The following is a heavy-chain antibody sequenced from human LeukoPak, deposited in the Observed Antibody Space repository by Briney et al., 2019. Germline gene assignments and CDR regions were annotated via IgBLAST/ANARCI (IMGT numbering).Heavy chain of an antibody. D-gene: IGHD3-3*01. Sequence: GGSLRLSCAASGFTFSSYSMNWVRQAPGKGLEWVSSISSSSSYIYYADSVKGRFTISRDNAKNSLYLQMNSLRAEDTAVYYCARVPVASYYDFWSGPTDYYFDYWGQGTLVTVSS. CDR1: GFTFSSYS. J-gene: IGHJ4*02. V-gene: IGHV3-21*01. CDR2: ISSSSSYI. CDR3: ARVPVASYYDFWSGPTDYYFDY.